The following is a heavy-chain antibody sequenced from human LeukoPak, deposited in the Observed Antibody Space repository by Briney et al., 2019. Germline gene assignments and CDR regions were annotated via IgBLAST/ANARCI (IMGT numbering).Heavy chain of an antibody. CDR3: ARDTANYDFWSGYYYYFDY. CDR2: INWNGGST. V-gene: IGHV3-20*04. D-gene: IGHD3-3*01. CDR1: GFTFDDYA. J-gene: IGHJ4*02. Sequence: GGSLRLSCVASGFTFDDYAMHWVRQAPGKGLEWVSGINWNGGSTGYADSVKGRFTISRDNAKNSLYLQMNSLRAEDTALYYCARDTANYDFWSGYYYYFDYWGQGTLVTVSS.